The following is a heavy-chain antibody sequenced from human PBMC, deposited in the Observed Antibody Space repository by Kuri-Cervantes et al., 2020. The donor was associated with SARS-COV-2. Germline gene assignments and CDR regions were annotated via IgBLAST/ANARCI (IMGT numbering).Heavy chain of an antibody. CDR2: IYYTGTT. D-gene: IGHD4-17*01. CDR1: GGSIDSSSIH. V-gene: IGHV4-39*01. Sequence: ESLKISCTVSGGSIDSSSIHWGWIRQPPGKGLEWIGNIYYTGTTYYNPSLKSRVTISVDTSKEQFSLKLSSVTAADTAIYYCATFTVTTKFDNWGQGTLVTVSS. J-gene: IGHJ4*02. CDR3: ATFTVTTKFDN.